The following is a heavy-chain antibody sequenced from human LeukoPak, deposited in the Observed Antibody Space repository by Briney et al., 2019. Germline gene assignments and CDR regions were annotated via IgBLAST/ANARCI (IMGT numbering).Heavy chain of an antibody. CDR2: INHSGST. V-gene: IGHV4-34*01. D-gene: IGHD3-22*01. CDR3: ARGPRYYYDSSGYDFDY. J-gene: IGHJ4*02. Sequence: SETLSLTCTVSGGSISSYYWSWIRQPPGKGLEWIGEINHSGSTNYNPSLKSRVTISVDTSKNQFSLKLSSVTAADTAVYYCARGPRYYYDSSGYDFDYWGQGTLVTVSS. CDR1: GGSISSYY.